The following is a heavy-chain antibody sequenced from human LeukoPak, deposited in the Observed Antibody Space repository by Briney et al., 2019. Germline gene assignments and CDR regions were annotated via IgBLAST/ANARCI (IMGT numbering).Heavy chain of an antibody. CDR1: GYTFTSYG. Sequence: ASVKVSCKASGYTFTSYGINWVRQATGQGLEWMGWMNPNSGNTGYAQKFQGRVTITRNTSISTAYMELSSLRSEDTAVYYCARRSAGSSGSSFDYWGQGTLVTVSS. CDR2: MNPNSGNT. D-gene: IGHD3-10*01. V-gene: IGHV1-8*03. CDR3: ARRSAGSSGSSFDY. J-gene: IGHJ4*02.